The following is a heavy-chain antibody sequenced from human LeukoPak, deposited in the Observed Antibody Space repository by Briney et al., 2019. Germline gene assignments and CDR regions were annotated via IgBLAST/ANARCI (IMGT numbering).Heavy chain of an antibody. V-gene: IGHV1-2*02. CDR3: ARDTTGYQLLYYYYYYMDV. CDR1: GYTFTSYG. D-gene: IGHD2-2*01. J-gene: IGHJ6*03. CDR2: INPNSGGT. Sequence: GASVKVSCKASGYTFTSYGISWVRQAPGQGLEWMGWINPNSGGTNYAQKFQGRVTMTRDTSISTAYMELSRLRSDDTAVYYCARDTTGYQLLYYYYYYMDVWGKGTTVTVSS.